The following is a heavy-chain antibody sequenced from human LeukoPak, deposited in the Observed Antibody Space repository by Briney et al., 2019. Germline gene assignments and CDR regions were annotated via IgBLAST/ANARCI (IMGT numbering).Heavy chain of an antibody. Sequence: WGSLRLSCAASGFTFSRYWMHWVRQAPGKGLVWVSRINSDGRSTNYADSVKGRFTISRDNAKNTLYLQMNSLRAEDTAVYYCARDPDSSGWSSIEYWGQGTLVT. CDR2: INSDGRST. CDR1: GFTFSRYW. J-gene: IGHJ4*02. V-gene: IGHV3-74*01. D-gene: IGHD6-19*01. CDR3: ARDPDSSGWSSIEY.